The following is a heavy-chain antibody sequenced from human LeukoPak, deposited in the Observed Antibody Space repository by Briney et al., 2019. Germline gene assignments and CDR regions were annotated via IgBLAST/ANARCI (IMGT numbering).Heavy chain of an antibody. D-gene: IGHD6-13*01. CDR2: IKQDGSEK. J-gene: IGHJ4*02. Sequence: PGGSLRLSCATSGFTFTNYWMNWVRQAPGKGLEWVANIKQDGSEKYYVDSVKGRFTISRDNPKNTLYLQMNSLRAEDTAMYYCARDLTIAAANYYFDNWGQGTLVTVSS. CDR3: ARDLTIAAANYYFDN. V-gene: IGHV3-7*01. CDR1: GFTFTNYW.